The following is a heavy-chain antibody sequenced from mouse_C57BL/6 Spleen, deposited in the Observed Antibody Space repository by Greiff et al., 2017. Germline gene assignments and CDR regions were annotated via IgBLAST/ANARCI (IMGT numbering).Heavy chain of an antibody. Sequence: QVQLKESGAELVKPGASVKISCKASGYAFSSYWMNWVKQRPGKGLEWIGQIYPGDGDTNYNGKFKGKATLTADKSSNTAYMQLSSLTTEDSAIYYCARRFAYWGQGTLVTVSA. J-gene: IGHJ3*01. CDR1: GYAFSSYW. CDR3: ARRFAY. V-gene: IGHV1-80*01. CDR2: IYPGDGDT.